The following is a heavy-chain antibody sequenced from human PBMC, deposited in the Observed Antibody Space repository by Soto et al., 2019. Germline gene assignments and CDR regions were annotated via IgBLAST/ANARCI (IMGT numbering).Heavy chain of an antibody. CDR3: ARGRVVRYYYDGMDV. CDR1: GGSFSGYY. Sequence: QVQLQQWGAGLLKPSETLSLTCAVYGGSFSGYYWSWIRQPPVTGLEWIGEINHSGSTNYNPSLKSRVTISVDTSKNQFSLKLSSVTAADTAVYYCARGRVVRYYYDGMDVWGEGTKVTVSS. CDR2: INHSGST. J-gene: IGHJ6*04. V-gene: IGHV4-34*01.